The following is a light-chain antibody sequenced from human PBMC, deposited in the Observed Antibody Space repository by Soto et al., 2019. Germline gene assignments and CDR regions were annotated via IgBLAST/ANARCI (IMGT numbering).Light chain of an antibody. V-gene: IGLV8-61*01. CDR3: VLYLGSGISV. Sequence: QTVVTQEPSLSVSPGGTVTLTCGLTSGSVSSTSYPSWYQQTPGQPPRTLIYNTDTRSSGVPDRFSGSILGNKAALTITRAQADDECDYYCVLYLGSGISVFGGGTKLTVL. CDR1: SGSVSSTSY. J-gene: IGLJ3*02. CDR2: NTD.